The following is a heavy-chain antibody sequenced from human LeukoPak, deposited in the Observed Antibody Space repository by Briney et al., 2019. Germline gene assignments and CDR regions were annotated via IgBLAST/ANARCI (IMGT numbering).Heavy chain of an antibody. J-gene: IGHJ4*02. CDR1: GYTFSDYT. D-gene: IGHD3-10*01. CDR2: INPSSNAA. CDR3: ARSRELLDFDT. V-gene: IGHV1-2*02. Sequence: ASVKVSCKTSGYTFSDYTIHWVRQAPGQGLEWMGWINPSSNAANYAQRFEGRVSLTRDTSISTADMVLTSLTSDDTGVYYCARSRELLDFDTWGQGTLVGVSS.